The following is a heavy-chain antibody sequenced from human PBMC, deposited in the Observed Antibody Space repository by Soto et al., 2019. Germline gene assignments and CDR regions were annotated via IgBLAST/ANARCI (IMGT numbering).Heavy chain of an antibody. V-gene: IGHV3-30*04. CDR2: ISYDGSNK. J-gene: IGHJ3*02. CDR1: GFTFSSYA. CDR3: ARDWGIVGANDAFDI. D-gene: IGHD1-26*01. Sequence: GGSLRLSCAASGFTFSSYAMHWVRQAPGKGLEWVAVISYDGSNKYYADSVKGRFTISRDNSKNTLYLQMNSQRAEDTAGYYCARDWGIVGANDAFDIWGQGTMVTV.